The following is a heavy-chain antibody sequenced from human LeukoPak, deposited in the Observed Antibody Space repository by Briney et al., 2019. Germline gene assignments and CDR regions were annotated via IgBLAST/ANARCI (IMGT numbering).Heavy chain of an antibody. V-gene: IGHV4-61*10. D-gene: IGHD4-17*01. CDR2: IYYSGST. CDR1: GGSISSGSYY. CDR3: ARGSDYGDFRLLYYFDY. J-gene: IGHJ4*02. Sequence: PSETLSLTCTVSGGSISSGSYYWSWIRQPAGKGLEWIGYIYYSGSTNYNPSLKSRVTISVDTSKNQFSLKLSSVTAADTAVYYCARGSDYGDFRLLYYFDYWGQGTLVTVSS.